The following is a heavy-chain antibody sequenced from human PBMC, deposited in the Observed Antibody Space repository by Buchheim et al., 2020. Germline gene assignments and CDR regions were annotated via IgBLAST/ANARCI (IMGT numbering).Heavy chain of an antibody. D-gene: IGHD6-13*01. J-gene: IGHJ4*02. V-gene: IGHV3-30*03. CDR2: ISYDGSNK. CDR1: GFTFSSYG. CDR3: AALAAAGTLDY. Sequence: QVQLVESGGGVVQPGRSLRLSCAASGFTFSSYGMHWVRQAPGKGLEWVAVISYDGSNKYYADSVKGRFTTSRDNSKNTLYLQMNSLRAEDTAVYYCAALAAAGTLDYWGQGTL.